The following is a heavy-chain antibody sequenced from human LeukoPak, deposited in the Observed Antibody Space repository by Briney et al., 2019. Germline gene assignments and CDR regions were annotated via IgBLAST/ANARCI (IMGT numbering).Heavy chain of an antibody. J-gene: IGHJ4*02. V-gene: IGHV3-30*18. Sequence: GRSLRLSCAASVFTFSSYGMHWVRQAPGKGLEWVAVISYDGSNKYYADSVKGRFTISRDNSKNTLYLQMNSLRAEDTAVYYCAKDLPGYCSGGSCHTIDYWGQGTLVTVSS. CDR2: ISYDGSNK. D-gene: IGHD2-15*01. CDR1: VFTFSSYG. CDR3: AKDLPGYCSGGSCHTIDY.